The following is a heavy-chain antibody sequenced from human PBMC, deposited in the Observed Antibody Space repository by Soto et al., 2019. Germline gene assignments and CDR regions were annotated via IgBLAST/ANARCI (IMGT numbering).Heavy chain of an antibody. Sequence: HPGGSLRLSCTASGFTFGDYAMSWFRQAPGKGLEWVGFIRSKAYGGTTEYAASVKGRFTISRDDSKSIAYLQMNSLKTEDTAVYYCTRDQEVVPAATAPSYYYYYGMDVWGQGTTVTVSS. J-gene: IGHJ6*02. CDR3: TRDQEVVPAATAPSYYYYYGMDV. D-gene: IGHD2-2*01. CDR2: IRSKAYGGTT. V-gene: IGHV3-49*03. CDR1: GFTFGDYA.